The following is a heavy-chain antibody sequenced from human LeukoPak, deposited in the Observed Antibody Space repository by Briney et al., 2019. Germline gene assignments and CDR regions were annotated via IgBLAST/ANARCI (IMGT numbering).Heavy chain of an antibody. CDR1: GYSISSGYY. V-gene: IGHV4-38-2*01. CDR2: IYHSGGT. CDR3: ASLSIAARPSYYYYMDV. Sequence: SETLSLTCAVSGYSISSGYYWGWIRQPPGKGLEWIGSIYHSGGTYYNPSLKSRVTISVDTSKNQFSLKLSSVTAADTAVYYFASLSIAARPSYYYYMDVWGKGTTVTVSS. J-gene: IGHJ6*03. D-gene: IGHD6-6*01.